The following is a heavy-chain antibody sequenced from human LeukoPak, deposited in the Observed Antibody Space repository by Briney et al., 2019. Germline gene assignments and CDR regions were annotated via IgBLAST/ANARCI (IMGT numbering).Heavy chain of an antibody. J-gene: IGHJ5*02. CDR1: GFTFSRYW. CDR2: VREDGSEK. Sequence: GGSLRLSCAASGFTFSRYWMTWVRQAPGKGLEYVANVREDGSEKYYVDSVKGRFTISRDNAKNSLFLQINSLRVEDTAVYYCAREGGHCSGGSCYGNWFDPWGQGTLVTVSS. D-gene: IGHD2-15*01. CDR3: AREGGHCSGGSCYGNWFDP. V-gene: IGHV3-7*01.